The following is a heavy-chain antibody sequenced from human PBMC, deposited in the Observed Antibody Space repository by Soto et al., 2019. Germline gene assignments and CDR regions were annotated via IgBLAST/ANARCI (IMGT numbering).Heavy chain of an antibody. CDR2: ISYDGSNK. Sequence: GGSLRLSCAASGFTFSSYAMHWVRQAPGKGLEWVAVISYDGSNKYYADSVKGRFTISRDNSKNTLYLQMNSPRAEDTAVYYCARDLTGLNAFDIWGQGTMVTVSS. CDR1: GFTFSSYA. V-gene: IGHV3-30*04. D-gene: IGHD7-27*01. CDR3: ARDLTGLNAFDI. J-gene: IGHJ3*02.